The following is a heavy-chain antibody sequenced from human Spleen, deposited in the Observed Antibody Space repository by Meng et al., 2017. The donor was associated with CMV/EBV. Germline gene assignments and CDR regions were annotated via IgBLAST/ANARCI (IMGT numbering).Heavy chain of an antibody. V-gene: IGHV5-51*01. Sequence: KVSCKGSGYSFTSYWIGWVCQIPGKGLEWMGIIYPGDTDTRYSPSFQGLVTISADKSISTAYLQWSSLKASDTAMYYCAMVDCSSTICLEFSWEWFDPWGQGTLVTVSS. CDR1: GYSFTSYW. CDR3: AMVDCSSTICLEFSWEWFDP. CDR2: IYPGDTDT. J-gene: IGHJ5*02. D-gene: IGHD2-2*01.